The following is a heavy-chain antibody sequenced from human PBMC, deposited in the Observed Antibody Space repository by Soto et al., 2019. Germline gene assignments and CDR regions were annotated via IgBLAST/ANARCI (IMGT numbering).Heavy chain of an antibody. CDR3: ARGGVEISPNWNSPTPRYYYYYYIGR. D-gene: IGHD1-7*01. J-gene: IGHJ6*03. Sequence: ASVKVSCKASGYTFTGYYMHWVRQAPGQGLEWMGWINPNSGGTNYAQKFQGWVTMTRDTSISTAYMELSRLRSDDTAVYYCARGGVEISPNWNSPTPRYYYYYYIGRLGQRDHGHRLL. V-gene: IGHV1-2*04. CDR1: GYTFTGYY. CDR2: INPNSGGT.